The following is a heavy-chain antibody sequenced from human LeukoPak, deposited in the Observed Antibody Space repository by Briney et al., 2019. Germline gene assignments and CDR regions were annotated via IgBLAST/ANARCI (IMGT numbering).Heavy chain of an antibody. CDR3: AREGYSSGWLYYFDY. D-gene: IGHD6-19*01. V-gene: IGHV3-53*01. J-gene: IGHJ4*02. CDR2: IYSGGST. CDR1: GFTFSTYA. Sequence: GGSLRLSCVASGFTFSTYAMHWVRQAPGKGLEWVSVIYSGGSTYYADSVKGRFTISRDNSKNTLCLQMNSLRAEDTAVYYCAREGYSSGWLYYFDYWGQGTLVTVSS.